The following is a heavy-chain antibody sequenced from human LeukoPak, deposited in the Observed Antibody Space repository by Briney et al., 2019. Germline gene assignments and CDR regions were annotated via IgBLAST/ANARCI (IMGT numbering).Heavy chain of an antibody. Sequence: PGGSLRLSCAASGFTFSSYSMNWVRQAPGKGLEWVSSISSSSSYIYYADSVKGRFTISRDNAKNSLYLQMNSLRAEDTAVYYCARDTMKGTSASDIWGQGTMVTVSS. V-gene: IGHV3-21*01. J-gene: IGHJ3*02. D-gene: IGHD3-22*01. CDR1: GFTFSSYS. CDR3: ARDTMKGTSASDI. CDR2: ISSSSSYI.